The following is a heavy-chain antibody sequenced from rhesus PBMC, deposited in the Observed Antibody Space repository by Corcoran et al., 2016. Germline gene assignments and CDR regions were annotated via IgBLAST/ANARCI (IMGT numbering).Heavy chain of an antibody. CDR1: GGSISDSYY. D-gene: IGHD3-3*01. CDR3: AREWTRAFDF. CDR2: IYGSGGRT. V-gene: IGHV4-147*01. Sequence: QVQLQESGPELVKPSETLSLTCAVSGGSISDSYYWNWIRPPPGKGLDGMGRIYGSGGRTSYNPSRKSGVTISKDTSKNQFSLKLSSVTAADTAVYYCAREWTRAFDFWGQGLRVTVSS. J-gene: IGHJ3*01.